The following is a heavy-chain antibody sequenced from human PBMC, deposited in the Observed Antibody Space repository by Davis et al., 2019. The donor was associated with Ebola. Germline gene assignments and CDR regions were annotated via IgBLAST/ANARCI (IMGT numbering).Heavy chain of an antibody. Sequence: PGGSLRLSCAASGFTLSAYAITWVRQAPGKGLEWVSVIYSSGDYQDYADSVRGRFTISRDSAKNSLYMQLNSLRAEDTAVYFCARVYGDDMLYYGYMDVWGKGTTVTVSS. J-gene: IGHJ6*03. CDR2: IYSSGDYQ. CDR1: GFTLSAYA. D-gene: IGHD4/OR15-4a*01. V-gene: IGHV3-21*06. CDR3: ARVYGDDMLYYGYMDV.